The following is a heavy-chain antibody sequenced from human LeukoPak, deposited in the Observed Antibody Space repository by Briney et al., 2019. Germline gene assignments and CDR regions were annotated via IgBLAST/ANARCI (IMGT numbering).Heavy chain of an antibody. CDR1: GYTFTGYY. V-gene: IGHV1-2*02. CDR3: ARAPGYDFWSGFPCPFDP. CDR2: INPTSGGT. Sequence: ASVKVSCKASGYTFTGYYMHWVRQDPGQGLVWMGWINPTSGGTNYAQKFQGRVTMTRDTSISTAYMELSRLRSDDTAVYYCARAPGYDFWSGFPCPFDPWGQGTLVTVSS. J-gene: IGHJ5*02. D-gene: IGHD3-3*01.